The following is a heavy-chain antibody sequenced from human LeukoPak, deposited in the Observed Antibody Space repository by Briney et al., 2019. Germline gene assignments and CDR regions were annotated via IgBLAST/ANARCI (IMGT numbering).Heavy chain of an antibody. CDR1: GGSISSSSYY. CDR2: IYYSGST. D-gene: IGHD3-22*01. CDR3: ATDSSGYYYFHQ. Sequence: SETLSLTCTVSGGSISSSSYYWVWIRQPPGKGLEWLGSIYYSGSTYYNPSLKSRVNISADTSKSQFSLQLTSATAADTAVYYCATDSSGYYYFHQWGQGTLVTVSS. V-gene: IGHV4-39*01. J-gene: IGHJ4*02.